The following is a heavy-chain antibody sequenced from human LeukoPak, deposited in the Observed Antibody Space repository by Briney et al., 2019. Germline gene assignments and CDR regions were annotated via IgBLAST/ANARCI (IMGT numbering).Heavy chain of an antibody. CDR3: ARESPHYYGSGNYYYYYGMDV. CDR1: GYTFTSYY. D-gene: IGHD3-10*01. Sequence: ASVKVSCKASGYTFTSYYMHWVRPAPGQGLEWMGIINPSGGSTSYAQKFQGRVTMTRDTSTSTVYMELSSLRSEDTAVYYCARESPHYYGSGNYYYYYGMDVWGQGTTVTVSS. J-gene: IGHJ6*02. V-gene: IGHV1-46*01. CDR2: INPSGGST.